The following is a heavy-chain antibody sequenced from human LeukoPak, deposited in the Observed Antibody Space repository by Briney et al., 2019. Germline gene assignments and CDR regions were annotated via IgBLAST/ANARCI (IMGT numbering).Heavy chain of an antibody. CDR3: AKSLLTTATGTGRASDI. V-gene: IGHV3-23*01. D-gene: IGHD1-1*01. J-gene: IGHJ3*02. CDR2: ISGSGGSS. Sequence: HSGGSLRLSCAASGFTFSSYAMTWVRQAPGRGLEWVSAISGSGGSSSYADPVKGRFTISRDNSKNTLFLQMNSLRAEDTAKYSCAKSLLTTATGTGRASDIWGQGTMVTVSS. CDR1: GFTFSSYA.